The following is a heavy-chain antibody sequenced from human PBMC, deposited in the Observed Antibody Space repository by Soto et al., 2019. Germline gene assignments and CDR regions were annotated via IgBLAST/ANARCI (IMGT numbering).Heavy chain of an antibody. V-gene: IGHV4-38-2*02. CDR3: ARDRIYYGSGRSNVMDV. CDR1: GYSISSGYF. Sequence: SETLSLTCVVSGYSISSGYFWGWIRQPPGKGLEWIGTISHSGSTYSNPSLKSRVIISLDTSKNQFSLKLRSVTAADTAVYYCARDRIYYGSGRSNVMDVWGQGTTVTVSS. J-gene: IGHJ6*02. CDR2: ISHSGST. D-gene: IGHD3-10*01.